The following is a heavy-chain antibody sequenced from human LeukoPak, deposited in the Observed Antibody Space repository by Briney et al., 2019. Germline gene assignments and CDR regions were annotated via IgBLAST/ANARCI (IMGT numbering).Heavy chain of an antibody. CDR1: GGTFSTYA. D-gene: IGHD3-22*01. CDR2: IIPIFGTG. CDR3: ARGLGDSSGYYYSDY. V-gene: IGHV1-69*13. J-gene: IGHJ4*02. Sequence: SVKVSCKTSGGTFSTYAISWVRQAPGQGPEWMGGIIPIFGTGNYAQKFQGRVTITADESTSTAYMELSSLRSEDTAVYYCARGLGDSSGYYYSDYWGQGTLVTVSS.